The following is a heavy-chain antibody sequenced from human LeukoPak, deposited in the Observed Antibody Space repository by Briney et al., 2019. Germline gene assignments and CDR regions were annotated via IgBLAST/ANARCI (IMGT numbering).Heavy chain of an antibody. D-gene: IGHD1-26*01. CDR1: GFTFSDYG. Sequence: GGSLRLSCAASGFTFSDYGMQWVRQAPGKGREWVAFMHYDGRTKYYADSVRGRSTVSRDNSEKTLYLQLSSLRPEDTAMYFCAKVDREGESFFFDTWGQGTLVTVSS. CDR3: AKVDREGESFFFDT. V-gene: IGHV3-30*02. J-gene: IGHJ4*02. CDR2: MHYDGRTK.